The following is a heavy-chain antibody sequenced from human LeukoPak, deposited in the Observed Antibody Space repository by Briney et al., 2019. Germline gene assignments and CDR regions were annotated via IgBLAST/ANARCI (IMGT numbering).Heavy chain of an antibody. Sequence: SETLSLTCTVSGGSISSYYWSWIRQPPGKGLEWIGYIYYSGSTNYNPSLKSRVTISVDTSKNQFSLKLSSVTAADTAVYYCARVEDDSKANWFDPWGQGTLVTVSS. V-gene: IGHV4-59*01. CDR1: GGSISSYY. D-gene: IGHD4-11*01. J-gene: IGHJ5*02. CDR2: IYYSGST. CDR3: ARVEDDSKANWFDP.